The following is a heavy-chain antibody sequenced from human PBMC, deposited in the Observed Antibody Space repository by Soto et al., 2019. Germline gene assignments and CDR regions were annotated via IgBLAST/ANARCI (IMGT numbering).Heavy chain of an antibody. CDR2: IYSGGST. V-gene: IGHV3-53*01. Sequence: GGSLRLSCAASGFTVSSNYMSWVRQAPGKGLEWVSVIYSGGSTYYADSVKGRFTISRDNSKNTLYLQMNSLRAEDTAVYYCARTPSYYDSSGYYQMYYFDYWGQGTLVTVSS. CDR3: ARTPSYYDSSGYYQMYYFDY. J-gene: IGHJ4*02. D-gene: IGHD3-22*01. CDR1: GFTVSSNY.